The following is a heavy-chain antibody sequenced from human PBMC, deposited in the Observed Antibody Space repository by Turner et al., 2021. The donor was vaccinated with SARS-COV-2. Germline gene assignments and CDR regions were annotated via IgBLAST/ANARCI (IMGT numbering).Heavy chain of an antibody. CDR1: GFTFSSHG. CDR3: ARDPNAGYYYMDV. CDR2: IWYDGSNK. J-gene: IGHJ6*03. Sequence: QVQLVESGGGVVQPGRSLRLPLAASGFTFSSHGMHWVRQAPGKGLEWVAVIWYDGSNKYYADSVKGRFTISRDNSKNTLYLQMNSLRAEDTAVYYCARDPNAGYYYMDVWGKGTTVTVSS. D-gene: IGHD2-8*01. V-gene: IGHV3-33*01.